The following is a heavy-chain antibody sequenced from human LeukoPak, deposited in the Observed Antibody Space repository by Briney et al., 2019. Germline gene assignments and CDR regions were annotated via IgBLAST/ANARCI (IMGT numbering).Heavy chain of an antibody. CDR2: ISAYNGNT. V-gene: IGHV1-18*01. CDR1: GYTFTTYG. D-gene: IGHD2-15*01. Sequence: ASVEVSCKASGYTFTTYGISWVRQAPGQGLEWMGWISAYNGNTNYAQKLQGRVTMTTDTSTKTAYMELRSLRSDDASVYYCASGYCSGGSCYGLLDYWGQGTLVIVSS. J-gene: IGHJ4*02. CDR3: ASGYCSGGSCYGLLDY.